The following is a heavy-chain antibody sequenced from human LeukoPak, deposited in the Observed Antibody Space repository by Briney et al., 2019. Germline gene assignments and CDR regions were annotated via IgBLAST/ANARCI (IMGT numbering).Heavy chain of an antibody. CDR1: GGSISSSSYY. J-gene: IGHJ5*02. V-gene: IGHV4-39*07. CDR3: ARVRARDYYGSGNWFDP. Sequence: SETLSLTCTVSGGSISSSSYYWGWIRQPPGKGLEWIGSIYYSGSTYYNPSLKSRVTISVDTSKNQFSLKLSSVTAADTAVYYCARVRARDYYGSGNWFDPWGQGTLVTVSS. CDR2: IYYSGST. D-gene: IGHD3-10*01.